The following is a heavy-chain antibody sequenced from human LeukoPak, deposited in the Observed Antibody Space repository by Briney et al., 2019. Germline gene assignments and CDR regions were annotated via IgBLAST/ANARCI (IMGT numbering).Heavy chain of an antibody. CDR2: INHKGAT. J-gene: IGHJ6*04. D-gene: IGHD3-10*01. CDR1: GGSFRGYY. CDR3: ARGPHFYGSGSYKYSYYYYYSGMDV. V-gene: IGHV4-34*01. Sequence: PSETLSLTCAVHGGSFRGYYWTSVRQPPGKGLEWVGEINHKGATNYNPSLKSRVTISLDTSKSQFSLKLSTVTAADTAVYYCARGPHFYGSGSYKYSYYYYYSGMDVWGKGTAVTVSS.